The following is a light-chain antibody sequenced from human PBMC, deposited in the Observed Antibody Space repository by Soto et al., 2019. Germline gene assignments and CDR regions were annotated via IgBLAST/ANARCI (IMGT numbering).Light chain of an antibody. V-gene: IGKV1-6*01. CDR3: QQDINYPWT. Sequence: AIQMTQSPSSLSASVGDIVTSACRASQGIVNALTWYQKKPGKLPKVLIYGASNLQSGVPPRFSGSGSGTDFTLAISSVQPEDSATYYCQQDINYPWTFGQGTKVDIK. J-gene: IGKJ1*01. CDR2: GAS. CDR1: QGIVNA.